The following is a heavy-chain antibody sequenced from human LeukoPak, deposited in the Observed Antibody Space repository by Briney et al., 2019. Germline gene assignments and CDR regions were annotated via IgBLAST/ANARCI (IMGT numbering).Heavy chain of an antibody. Sequence: GGSLRLSCAASGFTFSSYWMSWVRQAPGKGLEWVANIKQGGSEKYYVDSVKGRFTISRDNAKNSLYLQMNSLRAEDTAVYYCARDIPLAGEEEGPNWFDPWGQGTLVTVSS. CDR2: IKQGGSEK. CDR3: ARDIPLAGEEEGPNWFDP. J-gene: IGHJ5*02. D-gene: IGHD6-19*01. V-gene: IGHV3-7*03. CDR1: GFTFSSYW.